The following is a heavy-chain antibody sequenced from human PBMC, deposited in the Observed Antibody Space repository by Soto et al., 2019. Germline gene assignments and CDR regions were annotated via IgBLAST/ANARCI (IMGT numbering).Heavy chain of an antibody. CDR3: AHRTTTVTWWFDP. CDR1: GFSLTTSGVG. D-gene: IGHD4-17*01. CDR2: IYWDDDT. V-gene: IGHV2-5*02. Sequence: QITFKESGPTLVKPTPTLTLTCTFSGFSLTTSGVGVGWIRQPPGKALEWLALIYWDDDTRSSPSLKRRLTITKDTSKNQVVLTLTNMDPADTATYFCAHRTTTVTWWFDPWGQGPLVTVSS. J-gene: IGHJ5*02.